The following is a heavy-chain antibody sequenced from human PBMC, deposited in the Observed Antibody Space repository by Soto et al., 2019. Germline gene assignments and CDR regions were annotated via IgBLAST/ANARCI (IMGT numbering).Heavy chain of an antibody. CDR2: IDPSDSYS. CDR1: GYNFTTFW. D-gene: IGHD3-3*02. CDR3: ARHFPLPTDLQFYYYYYYGVDV. J-gene: IGHJ6*02. V-gene: IGHV5-10-1*01. Sequence: GESLKISCKASGYNFTTFWISWMRQVPGKGLEWMGRIDPSDSYSNYSPSFQGHITISADKSINTAYLHFSNLKASDTAVYYCARHFPLPTDLQFYYYYYYGVDVWGHGTAVTVSS.